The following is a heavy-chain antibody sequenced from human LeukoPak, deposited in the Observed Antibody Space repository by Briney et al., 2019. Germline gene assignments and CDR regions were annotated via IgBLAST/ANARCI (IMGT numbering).Heavy chain of an antibody. J-gene: IGHJ4*02. CDR3: AKDAPYCGGDCYSGYFDY. V-gene: IGHV3-23*01. CDR2: ISGSGGST. Sequence: TGGSLRLSCAASGFTFSSYAMSWVRQAPGKGLEWVSAISGSGGSTYYADSVKGRFTISRDNSKNTLYLQMNSLRAEDTAVYYCAKDAPYCGGDCYSGYFDYWGQGTLSPSPQ. D-gene: IGHD2-21*02. CDR1: GFTFSSYA.